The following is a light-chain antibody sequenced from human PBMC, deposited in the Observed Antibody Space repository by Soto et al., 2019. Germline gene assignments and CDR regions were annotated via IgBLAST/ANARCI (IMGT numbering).Light chain of an antibody. V-gene: IGKV2-28*01. CDR1: QTLLHSNGYNY. J-gene: IGKJ4*01. Sequence: LIPSPLLLPLSLEAPSSSSYRSSQTLLHSNGYNYSGWYLQQPRPPPQLLIYVGPNRASGVHDRISGSGSGTDFTLNISIVAAEDVGDYCCMQGLPPPSFGGGTKVDIK. CDR3: MQGLPPPS. CDR2: VGP.